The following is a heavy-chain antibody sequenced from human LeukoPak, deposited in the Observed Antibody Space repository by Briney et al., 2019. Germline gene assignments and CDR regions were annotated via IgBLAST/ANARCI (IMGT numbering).Heavy chain of an antibody. V-gene: IGHV4-39*01. Sequence: SETLSLTCTVSGGSINSGSYYWVWIRQPPGKGLEWIASIYYSGSTYYNPSLKSRVTISVDTSKNQFSLRLSSVTAADTAVYHCARPQYYFHYYMDVWGKGTTVTVSS. CDR1: GGSINSGSYY. CDR2: IYYSGST. CDR3: ARPQYYFHYYMDV. J-gene: IGHJ6*03.